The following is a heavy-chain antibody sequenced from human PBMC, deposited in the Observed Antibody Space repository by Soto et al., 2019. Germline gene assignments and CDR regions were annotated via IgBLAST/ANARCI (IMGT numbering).Heavy chain of an antibody. V-gene: IGHV3-73*02. D-gene: IGHD3-22*01. CDR3: TRLNYYDSSAYGGMDV. J-gene: IGHJ6*01. CDR2: IRSKANSYAT. Sequence: EVQLVESGGGLVQPGGSLKLSCAASGITFSVSAIHWVRQASGKGLEWVGRIRSKANSYATEYAASVKGRFTISRDDSKNTAYLQMNSLKTEDTAVYYCTRLNYYDSSAYGGMDVW. CDR1: GITFSVSA.